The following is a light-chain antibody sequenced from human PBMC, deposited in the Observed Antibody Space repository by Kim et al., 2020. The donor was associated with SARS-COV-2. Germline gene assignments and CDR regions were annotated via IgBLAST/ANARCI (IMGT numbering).Light chain of an antibody. V-gene: IGKV3-20*01. CDR3: QQYAGSPLT. CDR2: GAS. J-gene: IGKJ4*01. CDR1: QRVTATY. Sequence: SPGERATLSCRASQRVTATYLAWYQQKPGQAPRLLIYGASSRATGIPDRFSGSGSGTDFTLTISRLEPEDFAVYYCQQYAGSPLTFGGGTKVDIK.